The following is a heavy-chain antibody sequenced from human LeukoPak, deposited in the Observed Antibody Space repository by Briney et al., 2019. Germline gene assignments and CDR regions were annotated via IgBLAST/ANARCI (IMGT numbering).Heavy chain of an antibody. J-gene: IGHJ4*02. V-gene: IGHV4-34*01. CDR2: INHSGST. Sequence: GSLRLSCAASGFTFSSYGMHWVRQPPGKGLEWIGEINHSGSTNYNPSLKSRVTISVDTSKNQFSLKLSSVTAADTAVYYCARGEGWIDYWGQGTLVTVSS. CDR3: ARGEGWIDY. CDR1: GFTFSSYG. D-gene: IGHD5-24*01.